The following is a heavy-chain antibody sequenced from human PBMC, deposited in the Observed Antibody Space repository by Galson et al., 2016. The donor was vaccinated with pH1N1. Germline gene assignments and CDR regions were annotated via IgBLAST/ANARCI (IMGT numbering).Heavy chain of an antibody. V-gene: IGHV4-59*08. J-gene: IGHJ4*02. CDR1: GGFISRSN. CDR2: LYSSGTT. CDR3: ARHLHVTGFKGNDS. D-gene: IGHD5-24*01. Sequence: LSLTCAISGGFISRSNWCWVRRSPVKGLEWIAYLYSSGTTTYNPSVASRVTISVDTPKNQFSLNLGFITAADTAIYYCARHLHVTGFKGNDSWGQGILVTVSS.